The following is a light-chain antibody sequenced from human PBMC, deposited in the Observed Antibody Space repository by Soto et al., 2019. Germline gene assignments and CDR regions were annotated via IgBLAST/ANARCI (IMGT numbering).Light chain of an antibody. CDR3: MQATQSTWT. V-gene: IGKV2-24*01. CDR2: KVS. Sequence: DIVMTQTPLSSPVTPGQAASISCRSSQSLVHSDGNTYLSWFHQRPGQPPRLLIYKVSDRFSGVPERFSGSGAGTDFTLTISRVEAEDVGLYYCMQATQSTWTFGQGTKVEIK. J-gene: IGKJ1*01. CDR1: QSLVHSDGNTY.